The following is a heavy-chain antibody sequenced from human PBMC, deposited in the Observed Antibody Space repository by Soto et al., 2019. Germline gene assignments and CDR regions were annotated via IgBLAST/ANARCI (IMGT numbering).Heavy chain of an antibody. J-gene: IGHJ4*02. CDR2: IGSGGTA. Sequence: GSLRLSCAASGFTFSSFTMSWVRQAPGKGLEWVSSIGSGGTAYYADSVKGRFTISRDNSKNTLHLQMNSLRAEDTAVYFCAKPPRSYCSGDSCTYWGQGA. CDR3: AKPPRSYCSGDSCTY. V-gene: IGHV3-23*01. CDR1: GFTFSSFT. D-gene: IGHD2-15*01.